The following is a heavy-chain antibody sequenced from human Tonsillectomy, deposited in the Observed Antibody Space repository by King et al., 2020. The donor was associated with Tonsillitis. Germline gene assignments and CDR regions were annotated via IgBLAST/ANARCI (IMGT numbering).Heavy chain of an antibody. V-gene: IGHV4-34*01. Sequence: VQLQQWGAGLLKPSETLSLTCAVYGGSFSGYYWSWIRQPPGKGLEWIGEINHSGSTNYNPSLKSRVTISVDTSKNQFSLKLSSVTAADTAVYYCARDWVSRIAARPGRPRFDYWGQGTLVTVSS. J-gene: IGHJ4*02. CDR3: ARDWVSRIAARPGRPRFDY. CDR2: INHSGST. D-gene: IGHD6-6*01. CDR1: GGSFSGYY.